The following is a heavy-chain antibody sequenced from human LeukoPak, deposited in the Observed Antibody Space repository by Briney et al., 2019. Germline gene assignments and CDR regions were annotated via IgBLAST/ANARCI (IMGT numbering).Heavy chain of an antibody. J-gene: IGHJ4*02. V-gene: IGHV4-31*11. Sequence: SETLSLTCAAYGGSFSGYYWSWIRQRPGKGLEWIGYIYYSGSTYYNPSLKSRVTISVDTSKNQFSLKLSSVTAADTAVYYCARGGRAAIGYWGQGTLVTVSS. CDR3: ARGGRAAIGY. D-gene: IGHD2-2*01. CDR2: IYYSGST. CDR1: GGSFSGYY.